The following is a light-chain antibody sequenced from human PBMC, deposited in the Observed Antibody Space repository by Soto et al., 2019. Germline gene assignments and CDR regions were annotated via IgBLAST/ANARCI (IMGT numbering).Light chain of an antibody. V-gene: IGLV2-11*01. CDR1: SSDIGGYNF. Sequence: QSVLTQLRSVSGSPGQSVTISCTGTSSDIGGYNFVSWYQQHPGKAPKVMIYDVTKRPSGVPNRFSGSKSDNTASLTISGLQAEDEADYFCSSFAGTYNFVFGTGTKVTVL. CDR2: DVT. J-gene: IGLJ1*01. CDR3: SSFAGTYNFV.